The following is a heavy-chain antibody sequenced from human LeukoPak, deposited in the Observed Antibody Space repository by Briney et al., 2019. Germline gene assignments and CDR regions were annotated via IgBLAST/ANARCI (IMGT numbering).Heavy chain of an antibody. Sequence: SETLSLTCAVYSGSFSGYYWSWIRQPPGKGLEWIGEINHSGSTNYNPSLKSRVTISVDTSKNQFSLKLSSVTAADTAVYYCARALYSYGDYWGQGTLVTVSS. J-gene: IGHJ4*02. CDR3: ARALYSYGDY. V-gene: IGHV4-34*01. D-gene: IGHD5-18*01. CDR2: INHSGST. CDR1: SGSFSGYY.